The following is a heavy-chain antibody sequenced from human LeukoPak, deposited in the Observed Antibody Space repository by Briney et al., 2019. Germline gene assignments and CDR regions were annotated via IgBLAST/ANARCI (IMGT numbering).Heavy chain of an antibody. V-gene: IGHV1-69*02. J-gene: IGHJ4*02. D-gene: IGHD2-2*01. Sequence: SVKVSCKASGGTFSSYTISWVRQAPGQGLEWMGRIIPILGIANYAQKFQGRVTITADESTSTAYMELSSLRSEDTAVYYCARLVPAATPDSKSRDCWGQGTLVTVSS. CDR1: GGTFSSYT. CDR2: IIPILGIA. CDR3: ARLVPAATPDSKSRDC.